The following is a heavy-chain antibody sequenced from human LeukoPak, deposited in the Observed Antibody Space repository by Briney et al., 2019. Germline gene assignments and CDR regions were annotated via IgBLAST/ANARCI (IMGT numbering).Heavy chain of an antibody. Sequence: PGGSLRLSCAASGFTFSSYEMNWVRQAPGKGLEWVPYISSSGRTIYYEDSVKGRFTISRDNSKNTVYLQMDSLRSEDTAIYYCARSLTMVRGYDHWGQGTLLTVSS. CDR2: ISSSGRTI. D-gene: IGHD3-10*01. V-gene: IGHV3-48*03. J-gene: IGHJ4*02. CDR3: ARSLTMVRGYDH. CDR1: GFTFSSYE.